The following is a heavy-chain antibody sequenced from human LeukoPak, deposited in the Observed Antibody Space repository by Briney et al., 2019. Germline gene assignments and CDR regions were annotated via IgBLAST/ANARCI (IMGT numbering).Heavy chain of an antibody. CDR2: IYSGGST. Sequence: TGGSLRLSCAASGFTVSSSYMSWIRQAPEKGLEWVSVIYSGGSTYYADSVKGRFTISRDNSKNTLYLQMNSLRAEDTAVYYCAREGPSISSGWPGLFDYWGQGTLVTVSS. CDR3: AREGPSISSGWPGLFDY. CDR1: GFTVSSSY. V-gene: IGHV3-66*01. D-gene: IGHD6-19*01. J-gene: IGHJ4*02.